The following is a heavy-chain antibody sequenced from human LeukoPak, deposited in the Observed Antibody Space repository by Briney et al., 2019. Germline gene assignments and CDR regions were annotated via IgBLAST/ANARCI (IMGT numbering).Heavy chain of an antibody. Sequence: ASVKDSCKASGYTFTGYYMHWVRQAPGQGLEWMGWINPNSGGTNYAQKFQGRVTMTRDTSIRTAYMELSRLRSDDTAVYYCARYPGTTSYPFDYWGQGTLVTVSS. J-gene: IGHJ4*02. CDR1: GYTFTGYY. D-gene: IGHD1-1*01. V-gene: IGHV1-2*02. CDR2: INPNSGGT. CDR3: ARYPGTTSYPFDY.